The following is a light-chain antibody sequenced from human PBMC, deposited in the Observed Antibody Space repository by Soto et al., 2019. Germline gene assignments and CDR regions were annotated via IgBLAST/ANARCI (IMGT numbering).Light chain of an antibody. V-gene: IGKV3-11*01. CDR1: QSVSSY. J-gene: IGKJ2*01. CDR3: RQRSNWPPYT. Sequence: EIVLTQSPATLSLSPGERATLSCRASQSVSSYLAWYQQKPGQAPRLLIYDASNRATGIPARFNGSGSGTDFTLTIISLEPEDFAVFYCRQRSNWPPYTFGQGTKLEIK. CDR2: DAS.